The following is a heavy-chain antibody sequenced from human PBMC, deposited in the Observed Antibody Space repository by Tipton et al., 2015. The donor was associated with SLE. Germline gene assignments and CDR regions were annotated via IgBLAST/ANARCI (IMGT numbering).Heavy chain of an antibody. CDR2: MSPNSGNT. V-gene: IGHV1-8*02. D-gene: IGHD6-19*01. CDR1: GYTFTSYD. CDR3: ARGGTGWAYDAFDT. J-gene: IGHJ3*02. Sequence: QLVQSGAEVKKPGASVKVSCKASGYTFTSYDINWVRQATGQGLEWMGWMSPNSGNTAYAQKFQGRVTMTRNTSVSTAYMELTSLRSEDTAVYYCARGGTGWAYDAFDTWGQGTMITVSS.